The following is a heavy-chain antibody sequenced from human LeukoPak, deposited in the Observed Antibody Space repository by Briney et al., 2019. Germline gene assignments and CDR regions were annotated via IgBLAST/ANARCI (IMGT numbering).Heavy chain of an antibody. J-gene: IGHJ4*02. CDR2: ISSSSSYI. V-gene: IGHV3-21*01. Sequence: PGGSLRLSCAASGFTFSSYSMNWVRQAPGKGLEWVSSISSSSSYIYYADSVKGRFTISRDNAKNSLYLQMNSLRAEDTAVYYCARDAGYCSGGSCSFDYWGQGTLVTVSS. CDR3: ARDAGYCSGGSCSFDY. D-gene: IGHD2-15*01. CDR1: GFTFSSYS.